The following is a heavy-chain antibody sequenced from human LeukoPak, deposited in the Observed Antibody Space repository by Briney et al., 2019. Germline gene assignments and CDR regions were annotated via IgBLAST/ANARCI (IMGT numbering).Heavy chain of an antibody. J-gene: IGHJ5*01. CDR3: ARGRDYGYVWGSYRHRGWFDS. D-gene: IGHD3-16*02. V-gene: IGHV4-34*01. CDR1: RQPFSGYH. Sequence: SETLSLTCAVYRQPFSGYHGRWIPRPPGRGEEWLGDNHHCGSNNYNPPLKSRVTLSVGTSKNQCSLKLSSVTAADTALYYCARGRDYGYVWGSYRHRGWFDSWGQGTLVTVSS. CDR2: NHHCGSN.